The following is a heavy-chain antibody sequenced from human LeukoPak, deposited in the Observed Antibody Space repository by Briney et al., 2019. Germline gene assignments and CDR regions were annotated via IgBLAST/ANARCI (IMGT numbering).Heavy chain of an antibody. CDR3: AKDGYSSSWYWPGYYYYYMDV. V-gene: IGHV3-30*02. J-gene: IGHJ6*03. D-gene: IGHD6-13*01. Sequence: PGGPLRLSCAASGFTFSSYGMHWVRQAPGKGLEWVAFIRYDGSNKYYADSVKGRFTISRDNAKNSLYLQMNSLRAEDTAVYYCAKDGYSSSWYWPGYYYYYMDVWGKGTTVTISS. CDR2: IRYDGSNK. CDR1: GFTFSSYG.